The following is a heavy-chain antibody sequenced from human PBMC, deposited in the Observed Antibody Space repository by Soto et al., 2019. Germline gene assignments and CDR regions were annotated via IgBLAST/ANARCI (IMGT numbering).Heavy chain of an antibody. Sequence: PSETLSLTCAVYGGSFSGYYWSWIRQPPGKGLEWFGEINHSGSTNYNPSLKSRVTISVDTSKNQFSLKLSSVTAADTAVYYCARVSRGYSGYDWGTYYYYGMDVWGQGTTVT. D-gene: IGHD5-12*01. J-gene: IGHJ6*02. V-gene: IGHV4-34*01. CDR2: INHSGST. CDR3: ARVSRGYSGYDWGTYYYYGMDV. CDR1: GGSFSGYY.